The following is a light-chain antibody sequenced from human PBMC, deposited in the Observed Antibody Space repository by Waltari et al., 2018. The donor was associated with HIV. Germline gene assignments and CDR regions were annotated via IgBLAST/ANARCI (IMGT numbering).Light chain of an antibody. CDR2: DVT. CDR3: CSYAGSYTWL. J-gene: IGLJ2*01. CDR1: KSDVGGYNY. Sequence: QSALTQPRSVSGSPGQSVTISCIGTKSDVGGYNYVSWYRQHQGEAPKLIIYDVTKRPSGVPDRFSGAKSVNTASLTVSGLQADDEAEYYCCSYAGSYTWLFGGGTKLTVL. V-gene: IGLV2-11*02.